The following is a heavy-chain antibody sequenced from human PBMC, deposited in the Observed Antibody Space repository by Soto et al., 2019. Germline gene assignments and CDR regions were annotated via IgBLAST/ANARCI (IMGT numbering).Heavy chain of an antibody. CDR3: ARDQGHSSSWYKIDY. CDR2: ITTYNGNT. V-gene: IGHV1-18*01. Sequence: ASVKVSCKASGYTFISYGITWVRQAPGQGLEWMGWITTYNGNTNYAQKVQGRVTMTTDTSTSTAYMEPRSLRSDDTAVYYCARDQGHSSSWYKIDYWGQGTLVTVSS. CDR1: GYTFISYG. D-gene: IGHD6-13*01. J-gene: IGHJ4*02.